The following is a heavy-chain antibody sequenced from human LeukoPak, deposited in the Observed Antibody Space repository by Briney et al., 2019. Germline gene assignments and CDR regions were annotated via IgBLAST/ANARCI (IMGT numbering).Heavy chain of an antibody. J-gene: IGHJ4*02. D-gene: IGHD6-19*01. CDR1: GYTFTSYG. V-gene: IGHV1-18*01. CDR3: ARDLKRGYSSGRYSWGTGSSDDY. CDR2: ISAYNGNT. Sequence: AAVKVSCKASGYTFTSYGISCVRQAPVQGLEWMGWISAYNGNTNYAQKLQGRVTMTTDTSTSTAYMELRSLRSDDTAVYYCARDLKRGYSSGRYSWGTGSSDDYWGQGTLVTVSS.